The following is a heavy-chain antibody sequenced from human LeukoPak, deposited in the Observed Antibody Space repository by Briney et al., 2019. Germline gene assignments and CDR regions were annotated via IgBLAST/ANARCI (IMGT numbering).Heavy chain of an antibody. CDR2: IYYSGST. CDR3: ARDRGPWGITYYGMDV. D-gene: IGHD3-16*01. V-gene: IGHV4-59*01. Sequence: SETLSLTCTVSGGSISSYYWSWIRQPPGKGLEWIGYIYYSGSTIYNPSLKSRVTISVDTSKNQFSLKLSSVTAADTAVYYCARDRGPWGITYYGMDVWGQGTTVTVSS. CDR1: GGSISSYY. J-gene: IGHJ6*02.